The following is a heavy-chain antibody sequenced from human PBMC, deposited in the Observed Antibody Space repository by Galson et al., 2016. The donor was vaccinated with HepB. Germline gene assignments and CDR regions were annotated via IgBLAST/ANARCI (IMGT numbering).Heavy chain of an antibody. CDR3: SIRLDF. D-gene: IGHD5-24*01. Sequence: SLRLSCAASGFAFLDYHMSWIRQAPGKGPQWVSYISGSGSVIYYEDSVRGRFTVSRDNSKNSLYLQMNSLRAEDTAVYYCSIRLDFWGQGTLVSVSS. V-gene: IGHV3-11*04. CDR1: GFAFLDYH. J-gene: IGHJ4*02. CDR2: ISGSGSVI.